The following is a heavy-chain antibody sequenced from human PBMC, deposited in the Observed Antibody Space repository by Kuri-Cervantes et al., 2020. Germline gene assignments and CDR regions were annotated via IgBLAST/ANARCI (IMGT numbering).Heavy chain of an antibody. CDR1: GYAFTSYG. Sequence: ALVKVSCKASGYAFTSYGISWVRQAPGQGLEWMGWISAYNGNTNYAQKLQGRVTMTTDTSTSTAYMELRSLRSDDTAVYYCARDGGVNRLSKDYGMDVWGQGTTVTVSS. CDR3: ARDGGVNRLSKDYGMDV. CDR2: ISAYNGNT. J-gene: IGHJ6*02. D-gene: IGHD2-8*02. V-gene: IGHV1-18*01.